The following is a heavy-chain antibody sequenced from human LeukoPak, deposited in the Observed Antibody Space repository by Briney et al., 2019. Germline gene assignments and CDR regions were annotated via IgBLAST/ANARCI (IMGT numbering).Heavy chain of an antibody. D-gene: IGHD2-21*01. V-gene: IGHV4-34*01. CDR2: SSPTGDIT. J-gene: IGHJ4*02. CDR1: GGSFSGNY. Sequence: SDTLSLTCAVYGGSFSGNYWTLIRQTPGRGLEWIGESSPTGDITGYNPSLKGRATISVDSSKNQFSLKLTSVTAADTGVYYCARVPDFIARPCDSWGPGTLVTVSS. CDR3: ARVPDFIARPCDS.